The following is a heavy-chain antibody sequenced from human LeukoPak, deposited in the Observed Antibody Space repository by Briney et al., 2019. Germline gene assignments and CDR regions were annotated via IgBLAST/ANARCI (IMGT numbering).Heavy chain of an antibody. CDR1: GYTFTSYD. V-gene: IGHV1-8*03. Sequence: ASVKVSCKASGYTFTSYDINWVRQATGQGLEWMGWMNPNSGNTGYAQKFQGRVTITRNTSISTAYMELSSLRSEDTAVYYCASAPHNDYDSRAFQYYFDYWGQGTLVTVSS. J-gene: IGHJ4*02. D-gene: IGHD3-22*01. CDR3: ASAPHNDYDSRAFQYYFDY. CDR2: MNPNSGNT.